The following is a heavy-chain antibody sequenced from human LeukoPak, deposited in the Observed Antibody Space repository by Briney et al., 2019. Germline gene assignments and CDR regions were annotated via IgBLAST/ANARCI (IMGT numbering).Heavy chain of an antibody. D-gene: IGHD5-12*01. CDR2: ISSSTGLI. J-gene: IGHJ4*02. CDR1: GFDFSTYE. CDR3: ARVGTVDIRTGF. V-gene: IGHV3-48*03. Sequence: PGGSLRLSCIASGFDFSTYEMNWFRQAPGKGLVWVAYISSSTGLIYYADSVKGRFTVSRNNSKNSLFLQLNNLRVEDTAVYYCARVGTVDIRTGFWGQGTLVTVSS.